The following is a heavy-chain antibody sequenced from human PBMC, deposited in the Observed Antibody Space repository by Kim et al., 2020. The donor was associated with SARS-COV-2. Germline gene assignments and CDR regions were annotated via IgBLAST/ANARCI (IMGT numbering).Heavy chain of an antibody. V-gene: IGHV3-33*05. D-gene: IGHD5-12*01. CDR3: ARDPGCYDWEYYFDY. CDR2: ISYDGRNK. CDR1: GFTFSSYG. J-gene: IGHJ4*02. Sequence: GGSLRLSCAASGFTFSSYGMHWVRQAPGKGLEWVAVISYDGRNKYYADSVKGRFTISRDNSKNTLYLQMNSLRAEDTAVYYCARDPGCYDWEYYFDYWGQGTLVTVSS.